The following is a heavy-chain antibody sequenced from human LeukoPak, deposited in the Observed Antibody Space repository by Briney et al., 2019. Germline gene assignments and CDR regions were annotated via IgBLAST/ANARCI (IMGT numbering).Heavy chain of an antibody. J-gene: IGHJ6*02. CDR3: AKESVYFYNMDV. D-gene: IGHD2-8*01. Sequence: GGSLRLSCAASGFTFSSYAMSWVRQAAEKGLEWVSSIRGSGGSTYYAVSVKGRFAISRDNSKNTLYLQINSLRAEDTAIYYCAKESVYFYNMDVWGQGTTVTVSS. CDR2: IRGSGGST. CDR1: GFTFSSYA. V-gene: IGHV3-23*01.